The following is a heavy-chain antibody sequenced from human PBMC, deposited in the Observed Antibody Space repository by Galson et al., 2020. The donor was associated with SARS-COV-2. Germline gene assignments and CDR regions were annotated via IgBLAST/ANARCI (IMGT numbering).Heavy chain of an antibody. CDR1: GFTFDKNA. J-gene: IGHJ3*01. CDR3: VKDTRHYSGTYYSHAFDF. V-gene: IGHV3-9*01. D-gene: IGHD1-26*01. Sequence: GGSLRLSCAASGFTFDKNAMHWVRNVPGKGLEWVSGISWNSGSIVYVDSVKGRFTISRDNAKNSLYLQMNTLRAEDTAFYYCVKDTRHYSGTYYSHAFDFWGQGTMVTVAS. CDR2: ISWNSGSI.